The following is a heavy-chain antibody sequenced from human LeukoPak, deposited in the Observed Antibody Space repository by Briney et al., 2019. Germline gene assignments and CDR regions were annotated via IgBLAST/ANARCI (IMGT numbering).Heavy chain of an antibody. CDR1: AGSICNKY. V-gene: IGHV4-59*08. J-gene: IGHJ5*02. CDR3: ARRVIMSAAGVPDTWLDP. Sequence: SENLSLTCTVYAGSICNKYWDWLRQRPGKGLEWVGHISYSGGTKYNPSLQSRLTILIDTSKNQFSLNLSSVTAADTAIYYCARRVIMSAAGVPDTWLDPWGQGILVTVSS. D-gene: IGHD2-15*01. CDR2: ISYSGGT.